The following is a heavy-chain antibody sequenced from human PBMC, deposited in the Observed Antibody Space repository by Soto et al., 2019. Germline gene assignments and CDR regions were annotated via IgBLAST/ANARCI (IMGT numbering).Heavy chain of an antibody. CDR1: GFTFSSYG. D-gene: IGHD1-1*01. CDR2: ISYDGSNK. Sequence: PGGSLRLSCAASGFTFSSYGMHWVRQAPGKGLEWVAVISYDGSNKYYADSVKGRFTISRDNSKNTLYLQMNSLRAEDTAVYYCAKSGRVQGLDYWGQGTLVTVSS. J-gene: IGHJ4*02. CDR3: AKSGRVQGLDY. V-gene: IGHV3-30*18.